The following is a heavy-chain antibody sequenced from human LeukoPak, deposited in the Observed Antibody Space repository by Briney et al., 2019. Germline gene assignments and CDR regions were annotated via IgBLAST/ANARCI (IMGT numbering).Heavy chain of an antibody. CDR3: ARDSSIYYYYYGMDV. D-gene: IGHD4-11*01. CDR2: IIPIFGTA. J-gene: IGHJ6*02. CDR1: GGTFSSYA. V-gene: IGHV1-69*13. Sequence: SVKVSCKASGGTFSSYAISRVRQAPGQGLEWMGGIIPIFGTANYAQKFQGRVTITADESTSTAYMELSSLRSEDTAVYYCARDSSIYYYYYGMDVWGQGTTVTVSS.